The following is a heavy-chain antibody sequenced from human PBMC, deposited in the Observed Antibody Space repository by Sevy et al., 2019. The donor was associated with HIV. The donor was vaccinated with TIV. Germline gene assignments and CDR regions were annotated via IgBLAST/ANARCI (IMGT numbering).Heavy chain of an antibody. CDR2: IYNTGST. D-gene: IGHD3-3*01. J-gene: IGHJ4*02. CDR3: AKHGRDFWSRFYTGIDY. Sequence: SETLSLTCIVSDDSLTSDYWSWIRQPPGKGLEWIAHIYNTGSTNYNPSLKSRVSISVDTSKNQLSLRLSSVTAADTAVYYCAKHGRDFWSRFYTGIDYWGQGTQVTVSS. CDR1: DDSLTSDY. V-gene: IGHV4-59*08.